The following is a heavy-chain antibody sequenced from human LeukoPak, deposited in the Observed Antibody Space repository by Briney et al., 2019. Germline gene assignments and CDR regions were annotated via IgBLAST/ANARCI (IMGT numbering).Heavy chain of an antibody. CDR3: ATADPRLYTIRYFEY. V-gene: IGHV1-24*01. D-gene: IGHD3-9*01. J-gene: IGHJ4*02. CDR2: FDPEDGER. Sequence: ASVKFSCKVSGYNSNELSMHWVRQAPGKGLEWIGGFDPEDGERIYAQKFQGRITLTEDTSTDIAYMELSSLRSEDTAVYYCATADPRLYTIRYFEYWGQGTLVTVSS. CDR1: GYNSNELS.